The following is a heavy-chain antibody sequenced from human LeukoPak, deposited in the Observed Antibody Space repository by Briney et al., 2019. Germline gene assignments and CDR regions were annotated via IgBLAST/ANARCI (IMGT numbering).Heavy chain of an antibody. J-gene: IGHJ4*02. CDR1: GFTFVSLW. CDR2: INQDGSEK. D-gene: IGHD2-21*02. V-gene: IGHV3-7*01. Sequence: AGSLRLSCVASGFTFVSLWMSWVRQAPGKGLEWVANINQDGSEKYYVDSVKGRFTISRDNAKKSLYLQMNSLRADDTAVYYCARGRLQVDYWGQGTLVTVSS. CDR3: ARGRLQVDY.